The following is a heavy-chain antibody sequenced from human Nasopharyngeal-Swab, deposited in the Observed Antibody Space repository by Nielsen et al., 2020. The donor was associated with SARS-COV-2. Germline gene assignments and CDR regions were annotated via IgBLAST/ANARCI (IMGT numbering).Heavy chain of an antibody. J-gene: IGHJ1*01. Sequence: ASVKVSCKASGYTFTSYAMHWVRQAPGQRLEWMGWINAGNGNTKYSQKFQGRVTITRDTSASTAYMELSSLRSDDTAVYYCAYNLAARRYFQHWGQGTLVTVSS. CDR3: AYNLAARRYFQH. D-gene: IGHD6-6*01. V-gene: IGHV1-3*01. CDR2: INAGNGNT. CDR1: GYTFTSYA.